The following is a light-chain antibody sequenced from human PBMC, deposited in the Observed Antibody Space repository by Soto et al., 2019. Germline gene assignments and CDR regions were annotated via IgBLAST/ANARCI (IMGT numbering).Light chain of an antibody. V-gene: IGKV1-27*01. CDR3: QKYNGDPKT. CDR1: HGIDRF. Sequence: DIQMTQSPSSLSASVGDRVTITCRASHGIDRFLAWYQQKPGKVPKLLIYAASTLQSGVPSRFSGSGSGTDFTLTISSLQPEDVATYYCQKYNGDPKTFGQGTKLEIK. CDR2: AAS. J-gene: IGKJ2*01.